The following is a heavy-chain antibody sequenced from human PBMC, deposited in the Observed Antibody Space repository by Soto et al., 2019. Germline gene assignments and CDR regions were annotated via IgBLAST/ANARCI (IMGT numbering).Heavy chain of an antibody. CDR1: GFTFSNYA. CDR2: ISGDSGST. D-gene: IGHD6-19*01. V-gene: IGHV3-23*01. CDR3: AIPSGLTVTGPDY. Sequence: GGSLRLSCAASGFTFSNYAMSWVRQAPGKGLEWVSAISGDSGSTYYADSVKGRFTISRDNSKNSLYLQMNSLRADDTALYYCAIPSGLTVTGPDYWGQGTLVTVSS. J-gene: IGHJ4*02.